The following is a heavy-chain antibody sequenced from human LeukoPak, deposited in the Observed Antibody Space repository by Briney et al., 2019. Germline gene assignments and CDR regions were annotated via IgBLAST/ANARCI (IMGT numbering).Heavy chain of an antibody. Sequence: PSETLSFTCTVSGGSISSYYWSWLRQAPGKGLEWIGYIYTSGSTNYNPSLKSRVTISVDTSKNQFSLKLSSVTAADTAVYYCARHGGYCSSTSCYGEGNWFDHWGQGTLVTVSS. CDR3: ARHGGYCSSTSCYGEGNWFDH. CDR2: IYTSGST. J-gene: IGHJ5*02. CDR1: GGSISSYY. D-gene: IGHD2-2*01. V-gene: IGHV4-4*09.